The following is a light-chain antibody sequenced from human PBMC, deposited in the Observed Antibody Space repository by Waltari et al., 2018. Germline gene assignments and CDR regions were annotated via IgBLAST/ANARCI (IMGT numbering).Light chain of an antibody. CDR2: GLS. J-gene: IGKJ2*01. Sequence: EIVLTQSPGTLSLSPGERVTLSCRASQDVDNFLAWYQQKPGQAPRLLIYGLSSRATGIPDRFSGSGSETDFTLTIRRLEPEDFAVYYCQQYGSSPATFGQGTRVEIK. V-gene: IGKV3-20*01. CDR1: QDVDNF. CDR3: QQYGSSPAT.